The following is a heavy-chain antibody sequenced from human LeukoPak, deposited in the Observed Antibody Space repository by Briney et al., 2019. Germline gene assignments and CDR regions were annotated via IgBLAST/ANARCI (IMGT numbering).Heavy chain of an antibody. CDR1: GFSFSTYG. Sequence: GGSPRLSCAASGFSFSTYGLHWVRHTPGKGLEWVAFIRYDGSNEYYADSVKGRFTTSRDNSKNTLHLQMNSLRVEDTAVYYCARPMNEYDSSGFLHYWGQGTLVTVSS. D-gene: IGHD3-22*01. CDR3: ARPMNEYDSSGFLHY. V-gene: IGHV3-30*02. CDR2: IRYDGSNE. J-gene: IGHJ4*02.